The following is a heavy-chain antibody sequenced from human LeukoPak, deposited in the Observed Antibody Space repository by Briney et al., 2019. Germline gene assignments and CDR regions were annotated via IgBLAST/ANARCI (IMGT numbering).Heavy chain of an antibody. D-gene: IGHD1-26*01. J-gene: IGHJ3*02. CDR1: GFTFSSYW. V-gene: IGHV3-66*01. Sequence: GGSLRLSCAASGFTFSSYWMSWVRQAPGKGLEWVSVIYSGGSTYYADSVKGRFTISRDNSKNTLYLQMNSLRAEDTAVYYCARVSMVGAGAFDIWGQGTMVTVSS. CDR3: ARVSMVGAGAFDI. CDR2: IYSGGST.